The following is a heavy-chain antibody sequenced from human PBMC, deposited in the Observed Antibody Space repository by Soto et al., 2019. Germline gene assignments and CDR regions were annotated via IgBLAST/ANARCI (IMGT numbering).Heavy chain of an antibody. J-gene: IGHJ6*02. CDR3: AREGDYYYDSSGYYRSYYGMDV. CDR2: ISYDGSNK. D-gene: IGHD3-22*01. Sequence: PGGSLRLSCAASGFTFSSYAMHWVRQAPGKGLEWVAVISYDGSNKYYADSVKGRFTISRDNSKITLYLQMNILRVEDTALYYCAREGDYYYDSSGYYRSYYGMDVWGQGT. CDR1: GFTFSSYA. V-gene: IGHV3-30-3*01.